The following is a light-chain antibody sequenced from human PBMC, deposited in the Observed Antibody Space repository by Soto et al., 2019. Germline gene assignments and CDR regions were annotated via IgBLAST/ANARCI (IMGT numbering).Light chain of an antibody. Sequence: IQMTQSPSTLSASVGDRVAITCRASQSIGIWLAWYQKKPGKAPRFLIYKASTLQTGVPSRFSGSGSGTEFTLTSSSLQPDDFATYYCQQYNDYSWTFGQGTKVEIK. CDR1: QSIGIW. CDR3: QQYNDYSWT. V-gene: IGKV1-5*03. CDR2: KAS. J-gene: IGKJ1*01.